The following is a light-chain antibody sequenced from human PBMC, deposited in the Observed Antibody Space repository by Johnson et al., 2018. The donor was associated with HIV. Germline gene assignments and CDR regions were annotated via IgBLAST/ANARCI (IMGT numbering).Light chain of an antibody. CDR1: SSNIGNNY. J-gene: IGLJ1*01. CDR3: GTWDSSLSAYV. V-gene: IGLV1-51*01. Sequence: SVLTQPPSVSAAPGQKVTISCSGSSSNIGNNYVSWYQQFPKTAPKLLIYDNNKRPSGIPDRFSGSKSGTSATLDITGLQTGDEADYYCGTWDSSLSAYVFGTGTKVTVL. CDR2: DNN.